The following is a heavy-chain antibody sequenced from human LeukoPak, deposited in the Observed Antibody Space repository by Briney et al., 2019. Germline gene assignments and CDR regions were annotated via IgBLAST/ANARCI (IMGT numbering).Heavy chain of an antibody. V-gene: IGHV1-18*01. CDR3: ASTYCSDGSCYWFSLDY. J-gene: IGHJ4*02. D-gene: IGHD2-15*01. CDR1: GYTFTSYG. Sequence: ASVKVSCKASGYTFTSYGISWVRQAPGQGLEWMVWINPYNGNTKYVQKLQGRVTMTTDTSTSTAYMELRSLRSDDTAVYYCASTYCSDGSCYWFSLDYWGQGTLVTVSS. CDR2: INPYNGNT.